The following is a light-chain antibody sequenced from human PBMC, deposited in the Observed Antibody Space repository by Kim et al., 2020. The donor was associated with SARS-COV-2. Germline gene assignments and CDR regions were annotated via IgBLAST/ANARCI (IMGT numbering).Light chain of an antibody. CDR2: DAS. V-gene: IGKV3-15*01. J-gene: IGKJ4*01. Sequence: VSPGERATLSGRASQSLSSNLAWYQQKPGQAPRLLIYDASTRATGIPARFSGSGSGTEFTLTISSLQSEDFAVYFCQQYNNWPLTFGRGTKVEIK. CDR1: QSLSSN. CDR3: QQYNNWPLT.